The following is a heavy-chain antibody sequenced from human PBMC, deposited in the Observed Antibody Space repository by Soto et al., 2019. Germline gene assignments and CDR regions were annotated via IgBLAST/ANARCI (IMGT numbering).Heavy chain of an antibody. CDR1: GYTFTSYA. J-gene: IGHJ4*02. CDR3: ERPSGYDTTTLDY. D-gene: IGHD5-12*01. V-gene: IGHV1-3*01. Sequence: QVQLVQSGAEVKKPGASVKVSCKASGYTFTSYAMHWVRQAPGQRLEWMGWINAGNGNTKYSQKFQGRVTITRDTSASTAYMELSSRRSEDTAVYYCERPSGYDTTTLDYWGQGTVVTVSS. CDR2: INAGNGNT.